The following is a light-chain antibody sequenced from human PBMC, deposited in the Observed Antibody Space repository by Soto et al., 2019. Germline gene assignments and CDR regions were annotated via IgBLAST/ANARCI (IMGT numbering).Light chain of an antibody. Sequence: QSVLTQPASVSGSPGQSITISCTGTSSDVGGYNYVSWYQHHPDKAPKLMIYDVNNRPSGVSHRFSGSKSGNTASLTISGLQAEDEAGYYCSSYSSTNTRLVFGGGTKLTVL. CDR2: DVN. V-gene: IGLV2-14*03. CDR1: SSDVGGYNY. CDR3: SSYSSTNTRLV. J-gene: IGLJ2*01.